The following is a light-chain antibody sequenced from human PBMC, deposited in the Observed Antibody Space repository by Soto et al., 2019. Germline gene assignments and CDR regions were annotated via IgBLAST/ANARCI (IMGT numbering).Light chain of an antibody. CDR3: QQRSNWPRT. Sequence: EIVLTQSPATLSLSPGERATLSCRASQSVSSYLAWYQQKPGQAPRLPIYDASNRATGIPARFSGSGSGTDFTLTISSLEPEDFAVYYCQQRSNWPRTFGQGTQVDIK. V-gene: IGKV3-11*01. CDR2: DAS. J-gene: IGKJ1*01. CDR1: QSVSSY.